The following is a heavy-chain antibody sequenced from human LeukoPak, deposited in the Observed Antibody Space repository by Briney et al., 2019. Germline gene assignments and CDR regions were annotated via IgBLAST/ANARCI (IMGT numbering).Heavy chain of an antibody. CDR3: VRDQWSAYDS. V-gene: IGHV3-7*01. J-gene: IGHJ4*02. D-gene: IGHD3-3*01. CDR1: GFTFSSYS. CDR2: IKQDGNEK. Sequence: GGSLRLSCAASGFTFSSYSMNWVRQAPGKGLEWVANIKQDGNEKYYVDSVKGRFTISRDNAKNSLFLQMNSLRADDTAVYYCVRDQWSAYDSWGQGTLVTVSS.